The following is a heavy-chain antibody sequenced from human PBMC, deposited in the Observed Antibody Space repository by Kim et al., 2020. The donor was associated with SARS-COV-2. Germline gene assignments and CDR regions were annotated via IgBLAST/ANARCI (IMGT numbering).Heavy chain of an antibody. V-gene: IGHV5-51*01. D-gene: IGHD6-19*01. Sequence: GESLKISCKASGYTFISYWIGWVRQMPGKGLEWMGIIDPGDSETRVSPSFQDQVTISVDRSISSAYLQWNTLKASDTAIYYCARHTRGVAGTSLDHWGQGTPVTVSS. CDR3: ARHTRGVAGTSLDH. J-gene: IGHJ4*02. CDR1: GYTFISYW. CDR2: IDPGDSET.